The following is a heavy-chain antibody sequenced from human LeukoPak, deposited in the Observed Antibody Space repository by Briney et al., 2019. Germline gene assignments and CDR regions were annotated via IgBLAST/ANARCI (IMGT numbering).Heavy chain of an antibody. V-gene: IGHV1-46*01. CDR3: ARGGSMVH. D-gene: IGHD2-2*01. Sequence: ASVKVSCKGSGYTLSNHAFSWVRQAPGQGLEWMGIINPSGGSTSYAQKFQGRVTMTRDTSTSTVYMELSSLRSEDTAVYYCARGGSMVHWGQGTLVTVSS. CDR1: GYTLSNHA. J-gene: IGHJ4*02. CDR2: INPSGGST.